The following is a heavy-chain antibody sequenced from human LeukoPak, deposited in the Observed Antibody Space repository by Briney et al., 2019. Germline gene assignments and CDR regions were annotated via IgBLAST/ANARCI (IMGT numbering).Heavy chain of an antibody. V-gene: IGHV4-34*01. CDR3: ARGTPGRITMIVVVIEAAFDI. CDR2: INHSGST. Sequence: PSETLSLTCAVYGGSFSGYYWSWIRQPPGKGLEWIGEINHSGSTNYNPPLKSRVTISVDTSKNQFSLKLSSVTAADTAVYYCARGTPGRITMIVVVIEAAFDIWGQGTMVTVSS. CDR1: GGSFSGYY. J-gene: IGHJ3*02. D-gene: IGHD3-22*01.